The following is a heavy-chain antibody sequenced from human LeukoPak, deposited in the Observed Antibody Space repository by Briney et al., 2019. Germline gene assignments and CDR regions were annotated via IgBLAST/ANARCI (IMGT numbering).Heavy chain of an antibody. CDR2: INHSGST. CDR3: ARGLRGYSYGVDY. V-gene: IGHV4-34*01. D-gene: IGHD5-18*01. Sequence: SETLSLTCAVYGGSFSGYYWSWIRQPPGKGLEWIGEINHSGSTNYNPSLKSRVTISVDTSKNQFSLRLSSVTAADTAVYYCARGLRGYSYGVDYWGQGTLVIVSS. CDR1: GGSFSGYY. J-gene: IGHJ4*02.